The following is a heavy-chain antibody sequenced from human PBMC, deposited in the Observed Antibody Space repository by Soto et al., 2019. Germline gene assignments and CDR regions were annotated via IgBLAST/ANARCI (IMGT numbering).Heavy chain of an antibody. Sequence: GXSXKISFKGSVYSXTSYWISLVRQIPGKGLEWMGIIYPGDSDTRYSPSFQGQVTISAYKPIRTAYLQWSSLKASYTGMYYCAMTYYYDSSGYGFGYWGQGTLVTVSS. D-gene: IGHD3-22*01. CDR2: IYPGDSDT. V-gene: IGHV5-51*04. CDR3: AMTYYYDSSGYGFGY. J-gene: IGHJ4*02. CDR1: VYSXTSYW.